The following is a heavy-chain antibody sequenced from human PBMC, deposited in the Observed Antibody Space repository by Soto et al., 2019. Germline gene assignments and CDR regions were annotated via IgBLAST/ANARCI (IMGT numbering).Heavy chain of an antibody. Sequence: RLSCAASGFTFSSYGMHWVRQAPGKGLEWVAVISYDGSNKYYADSVKGRFTISRDNSKNTLYLQMNSLRAEDTAVYYCAKDVVVGATTGLGDYYYYYGMDVWGQGTTVTVSS. J-gene: IGHJ6*02. CDR2: ISYDGSNK. V-gene: IGHV3-30*18. CDR1: GFTFSSYG. D-gene: IGHD1-26*01. CDR3: AKDVVVGATTGLGDYYYYYGMDV.